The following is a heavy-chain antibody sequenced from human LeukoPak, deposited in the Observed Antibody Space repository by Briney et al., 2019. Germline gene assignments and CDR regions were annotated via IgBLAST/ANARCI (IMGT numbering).Heavy chain of an antibody. CDR2: ISYDGSNK. CDR3: ARVQIRAFNSLDY. V-gene: IGHV3-30-3*01. D-gene: IGHD5-24*01. CDR1: GFTFSSYA. Sequence: GRSLRLSCAASGFTFSSYAIHWVRQAPGKGLEWVAVISYDGSNKYYADSVKGRFTISRDNAKNSLYLQMDSLRAEDTAVYYCARVQIRAFNSLDYWGQGTLVTVSS. J-gene: IGHJ4*02.